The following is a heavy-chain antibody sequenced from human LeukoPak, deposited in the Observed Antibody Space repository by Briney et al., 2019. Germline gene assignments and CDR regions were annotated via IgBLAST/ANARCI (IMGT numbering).Heavy chain of an antibody. V-gene: IGHV7-4-1*02. Sequence: ASVKVSCKASGYTFTGYYMHWVRQAPGQGLEWMGWINTNTGNPTYAQGFTGRFVFSLDTSVSTAYLQISSLKAEDTAVYYCAREQDYSSGWYRRREADYWGQGTLVTVSS. CDR2: INTNTGNP. CDR1: GYTFTGYY. D-gene: IGHD6-19*01. J-gene: IGHJ4*02. CDR3: AREQDYSSGWYRRREADY.